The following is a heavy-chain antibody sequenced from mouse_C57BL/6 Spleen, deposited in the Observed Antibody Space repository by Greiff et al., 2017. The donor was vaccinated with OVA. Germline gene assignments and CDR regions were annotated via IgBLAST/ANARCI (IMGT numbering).Heavy chain of an antibody. J-gene: IGHJ2*01. V-gene: IGHV6-3*01. CDR3: TEGPGTRGNFDY. CDR1: GFTFSNYW. CDR2: IRLKSDNYAT. Sequence: EVQLVESGGGLVQPGGSMKLSCVASGFTFSNYWMNWVRQSPEKGLEWVAQIRLKSDNYATHYAESVKGRFTISRDDSKSSVYLQMNNLRAEDTGIYYCTEGPGTRGNFDYWGQGTTLTVSS. D-gene: IGHD4-1*01.